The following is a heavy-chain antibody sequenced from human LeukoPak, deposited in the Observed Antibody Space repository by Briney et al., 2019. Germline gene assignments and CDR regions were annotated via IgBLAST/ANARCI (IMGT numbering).Heavy chain of an antibody. CDR2: ISSSSSTI. D-gene: IGHD6-13*01. V-gene: IGHV3-48*02. J-gene: IGHJ4*02. Sequence: GGSLRLSCEASGFTLINYAMSWVRQAPGKGLEWVSYISSSSSTIYYADSVKGRFTISRDNAKNSLYLQMNSLRDEDTAVYYCARDLLGYPDYWGQGTLVTVSS. CDR3: ARDLLGYPDY. CDR1: GFTLINYA.